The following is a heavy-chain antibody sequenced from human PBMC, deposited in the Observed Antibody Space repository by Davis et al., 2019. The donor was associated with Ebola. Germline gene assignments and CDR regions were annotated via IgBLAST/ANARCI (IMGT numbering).Heavy chain of an antibody. CDR3: ARDSMVGGNDY. CDR2: ISAYNGNT. Sequence: AASVTVSCKASGYTFTNYVINWVRQAPGQGLEWMGWISAYNGNTNYAQKLQGRVTLTTDTSTRTAYMELRSLRSDDTAVYYSARDSMVGGNDYWDQGTLVTVSS. CDR1: GYTFTNYV. V-gene: IGHV1-18*01. D-gene: IGHD3-10*01. J-gene: IGHJ4*02.